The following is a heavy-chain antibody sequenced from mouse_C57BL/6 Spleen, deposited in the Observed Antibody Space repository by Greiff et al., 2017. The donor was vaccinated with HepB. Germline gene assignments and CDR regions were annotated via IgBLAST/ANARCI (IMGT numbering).Heavy chain of an antibody. CDR1: GYTFTSYG. J-gene: IGHJ2*01. CDR2: IYPRSGNT. V-gene: IGHV1-81*01. Sequence: VQLQQSGAELARPGASVKLSCKASGYTFTSYGISWVKQRTGQGLEWIGEIYPRSGNTYYNEKFKGKATQTADKSSSTAYMELRSLTSEDSAVYFCARVSWPTNFDYWGQGTTLTVSS. CDR3: ARVSWPTNFDY.